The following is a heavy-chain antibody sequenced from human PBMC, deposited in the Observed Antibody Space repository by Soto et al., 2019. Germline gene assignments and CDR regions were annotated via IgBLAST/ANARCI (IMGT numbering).Heavy chain of an antibody. V-gene: IGHV3-23*01. Sequence: PGGSLRLSCAGYGFSFGGYAMSWVRQAPGKGLEWISGVSGGGTSTYYAGSVKGRFTISRDSSVVYLQMNSLRADDTAVYYCAKWGGYYAYYSEMDVWGRRTTVTVSS. J-gene: IGHJ6*02. CDR3: AKWGGYYAYYSEMDV. CDR1: GFSFGGYA. CDR2: VSGGGTST. D-gene: IGHD1-26*01.